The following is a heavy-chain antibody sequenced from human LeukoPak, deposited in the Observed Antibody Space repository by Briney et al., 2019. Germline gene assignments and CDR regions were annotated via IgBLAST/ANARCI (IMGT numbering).Heavy chain of an antibody. CDR2: IKQDGGEK. V-gene: IGHV3-7*01. D-gene: IGHD1-26*01. Sequence: PGGSLRLSCVASGFAFSSYWMSWVRQAPGKGLEWVANIKQDGGEKYYVDSVKGRFTISRDNAKNSLSLQMNSLRVEDTAVYYCARLGGSYYTYWGQGTLVTVSS. CDR3: ARLGGSYYTY. CDR1: GFAFSSYW. J-gene: IGHJ4*02.